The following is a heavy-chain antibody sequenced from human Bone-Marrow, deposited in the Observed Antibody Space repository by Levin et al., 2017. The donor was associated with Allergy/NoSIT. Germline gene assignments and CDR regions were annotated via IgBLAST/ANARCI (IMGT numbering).Heavy chain of an antibody. D-gene: IGHD1-14*01. J-gene: IGHJ6*02. CDR3: ARDMNRGYGMDV. CDR1: GFTFSSYG. CDR2: IWYDGSNK. V-gene: IGHV3-33*01. Sequence: GESLKISCAASGFTFSSYGMHWVRQAPGKGLEWVAVIWYDGSNKYYADSVKGRFTISRDNSKNTLYLQMNSLRAEDTAVYYCARDMNRGYGMDVWGQGTTVTVSS.